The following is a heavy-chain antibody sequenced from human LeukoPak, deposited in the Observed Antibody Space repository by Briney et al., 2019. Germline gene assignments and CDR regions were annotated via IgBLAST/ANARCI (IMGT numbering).Heavy chain of an antibody. J-gene: IGHJ5*02. Sequence: PGGSLGLSCAASGFNFDDYAMHWVRQAPGKGLEWVSFISGDGGTTYYADSVKGRFTISRDNSKNSLYLQMNSLRIEDTALYYCAKDRAAGTPYSWFDPWGQGTLVTVSS. CDR1: GFNFDDYA. D-gene: IGHD6-13*01. V-gene: IGHV3-43*02. CDR3: AKDRAAGTPYSWFDP. CDR2: ISGDGGTT.